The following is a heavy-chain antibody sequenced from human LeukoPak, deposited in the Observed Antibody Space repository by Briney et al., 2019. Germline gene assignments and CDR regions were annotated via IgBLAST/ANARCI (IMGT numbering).Heavy chain of an antibody. CDR2: VFDSGRT. D-gene: IGHD5-18*01. J-gene: IGHJ4*02. Sequence: PSETLSLTCTVSGGSMTTHHWNWIRQTPGKGLEWIGYVFDSGRTKENPSLKSRVTLSADTSKNQLSLRLSSVAAADTAVYYCTTIKRGNIFGYFDFWGQGILVTVSS. V-gene: IGHV4-59*11. CDR3: TTIKRGNIFGYFDF. CDR1: GGSMTTHH.